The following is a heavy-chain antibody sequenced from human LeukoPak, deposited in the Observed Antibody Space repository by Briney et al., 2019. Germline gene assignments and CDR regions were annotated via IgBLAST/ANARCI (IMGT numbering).Heavy chain of an antibody. CDR1: GGSISSSSYY. D-gene: IGHD6-13*01. V-gene: IGHV4-39*07. CDR3: ASRHSSSWYDY. J-gene: IGHJ4*02. CDR2: IYHSGST. Sequence: SETLSLTCTVSGGSISSSSYYWGWIRQPPGKGLEWMGTIYHSGSTNYNPSLKSRVTISVDKSKNQFSLKLSSVTAADTAVYYCASRHSSSWYDYWGQGTLVTVSS.